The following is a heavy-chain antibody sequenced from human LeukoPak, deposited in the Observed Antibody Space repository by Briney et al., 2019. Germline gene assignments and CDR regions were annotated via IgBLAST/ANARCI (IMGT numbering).Heavy chain of an antibody. V-gene: IGHV4-59*08. CDR3: ARHRSDDLWSGERPYYFDY. J-gene: IGHJ4*02. CDR2: IYYSGST. Sequence: SETLSLTCAVYGGSFSGYYWSWIRQPPGKGLEWIGYIYYSGSTNYNPSLKSRVTISVDTSKNQFSLKLSSVTAADTAVYYCARHRSDDLWSGERPYYFDYWGQGTLVTVSS. CDR1: GGSFSGYY. D-gene: IGHD3-3*01.